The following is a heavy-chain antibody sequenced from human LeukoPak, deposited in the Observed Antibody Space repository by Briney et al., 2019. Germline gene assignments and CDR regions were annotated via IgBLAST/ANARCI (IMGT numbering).Heavy chain of an antibody. CDR2: SYPGDSDT. Sequence: GGARQISGKGSGFSFTRYWIGWVGQMPEKGLEWMGISYPGDSDTKYSPSFQGQVTISADKSISTAYLQWSSLKASDTAMYYCARRYNCNYFGGPKAFDIWGQGTMVTVSS. CDR1: GFSFTRYW. D-gene: IGHD1-7*01. V-gene: IGHV5-51*01. J-gene: IGHJ3*02. CDR3: ARRYNCNYFGGPKAFDI.